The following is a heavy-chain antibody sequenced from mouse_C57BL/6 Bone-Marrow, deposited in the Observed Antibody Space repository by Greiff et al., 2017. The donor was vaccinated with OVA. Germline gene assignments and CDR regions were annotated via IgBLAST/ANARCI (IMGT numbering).Heavy chain of an antibody. CDR3: ARGVGYYAMDY. CDR1: GYSFTGYY. D-gene: IGHD1-1*01. CDR2: INPSTGGT. V-gene: IGHV1-42*01. Sequence: EVQLQQSGPELVKPGASVKISCKASGYSFTGYYMNWVKQSPEKSLEWIGEINPSTGGTTYNQKFKANATLTVDKSSSTAYMQLKSLTSEDSAVYYCARGVGYYAMDYWGQGTSVTVSS. J-gene: IGHJ4*01.